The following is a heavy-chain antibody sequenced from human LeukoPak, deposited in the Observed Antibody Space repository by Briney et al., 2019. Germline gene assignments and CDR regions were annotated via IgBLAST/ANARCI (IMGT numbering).Heavy chain of an antibody. CDR1: GGSISSSSYY. CDR2: IYYSGST. J-gene: IGHJ4*02. V-gene: IGHV4-39*01. Sequence: PSETLSLTCTVSGGSISSSSYYWGWIRQPPGKGLEWIGSIYYSGSTYYNPSLKSRVTISVDTSKNQFSLKLNSVTAADTAVYYCASTAADYYFDYWGQGTLVTVSS. CDR3: ASTAADYYFDY. D-gene: IGHD6-13*01.